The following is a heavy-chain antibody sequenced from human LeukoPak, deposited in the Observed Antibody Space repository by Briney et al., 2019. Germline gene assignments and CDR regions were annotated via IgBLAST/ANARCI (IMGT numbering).Heavy chain of an antibody. CDR1: GGSISSSSYY. V-gene: IGHV4-39*07. D-gene: IGHD3-22*01. CDR2: INHSGST. CDR3: ARRSRSGYYYGRRSEYFQH. Sequence: KSSETLSLTCTVSGGSISSSSYYWGWIRQPPGKGLEWIGEINHSGSTNYNPSLKSRVTISVDTSKNQFSLKLSSVTAADTAVYYCARRSRSGYYYGRRSEYFQHWGQGTLVTVSS. J-gene: IGHJ1*01.